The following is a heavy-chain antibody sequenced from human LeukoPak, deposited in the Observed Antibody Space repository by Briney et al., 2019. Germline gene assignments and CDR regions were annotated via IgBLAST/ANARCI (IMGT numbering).Heavy chain of an antibody. V-gene: IGHV3-66*01. D-gene: IGHD3-10*01. CDR1: GFTVSSNY. CDR3: ARVKDSGPDDY. Sequence: GGSLRLSCAASGFTVSSNYMSWLRQAPGKGLEWVSVIYSGGSTYYADSVKGRFTISRDNSKNTLYLQMNSLRAEDTAVYYCARVKDSGPDDYWGQGTLVTVSS. J-gene: IGHJ4*02. CDR2: IYSGGST.